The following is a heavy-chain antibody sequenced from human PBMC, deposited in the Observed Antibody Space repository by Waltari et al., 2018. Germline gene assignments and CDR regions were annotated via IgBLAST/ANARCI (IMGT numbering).Heavy chain of an antibody. CDR2: ITQDGSEK. Sequence: EVQLVESGGGLVQPGGSLRLSCAASGFTFSSYWMSWVRQAPGKGLEWVANITQDGSEKYYLESVKCRLTISCDNAKHSLYLHMTSLRAEDTAVYYGAREGGRRNFDYWGQGTLVTVSS. J-gene: IGHJ4*02. D-gene: IGHD3-16*01. CDR3: AREGGRRNFDY. V-gene: IGHV3-7*01. CDR1: GFTFSSYW.